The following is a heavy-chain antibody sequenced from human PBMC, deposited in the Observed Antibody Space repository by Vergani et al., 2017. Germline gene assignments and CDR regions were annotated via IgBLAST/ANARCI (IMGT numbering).Heavy chain of an antibody. V-gene: IGHV3-21*01. D-gene: IGHD5-12*01. CDR3: AKDWGFAPDSTGVARGLIDY. Sequence: EVQLVESGGGLVKPGGSLRLSCVASGFTFSHYSMNWVRQAPGKGLEWVSSISGNNDDVYYADSVKGRFTISRDSSKRTQYLQMNSLRAEDTAVYYCAKDWGFAPDSTGVARGLIDYWGQGTLVIVSS. CDR2: ISGNNDDV. J-gene: IGHJ4*02. CDR1: GFTFSHYS.